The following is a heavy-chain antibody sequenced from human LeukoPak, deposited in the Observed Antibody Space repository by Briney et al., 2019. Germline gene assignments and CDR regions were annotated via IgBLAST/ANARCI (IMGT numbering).Heavy chain of an antibody. D-gene: IGHD1-26*01. CDR1: GYTFTGYY. CDR3: ARAQLKVGATGGFDY. CDR2: INPNSGGT. V-gene: IGHV1-2*02. J-gene: IGHJ4*02. Sequence: ASVNASCKASGYTFTGYYMHWVRQAPGQGLEWMGWINPNSGGTNYAQKFQGRVTMTRDTSISTAYMELSRLRSDDTAVYYCARAQLKVGATGGFDYWGQGTLVTVSS.